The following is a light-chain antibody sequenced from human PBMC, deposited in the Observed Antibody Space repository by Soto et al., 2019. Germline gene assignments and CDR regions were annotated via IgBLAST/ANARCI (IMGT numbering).Light chain of an antibody. CDR1: SGHSSYA. Sequence: QPVLTQSPSAPASLGASVKLTCTLSSGHSSYAIAWHQQHPEKGPRYLMKLNSAGSHSKGDGIPDRFSGSSSGAERYLTISSLQSEDEADYYCQTWGTGIQVFGGGTQLTVL. CDR2: LNSAGSH. J-gene: IGLJ2*01. CDR3: QTWGTGIQV. V-gene: IGLV4-69*01.